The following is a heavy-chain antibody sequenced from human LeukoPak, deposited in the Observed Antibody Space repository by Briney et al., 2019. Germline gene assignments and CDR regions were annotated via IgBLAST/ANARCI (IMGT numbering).Heavy chain of an antibody. CDR3: AKDWSSVAVAGHFDY. J-gene: IGHJ4*02. V-gene: IGHV3-23*01. Sequence: GGSLRLSCAASGFTFSSYAMSWVRQAPGKGLEWVSAISGSGGSTYYADSVEGRFTISRDNSKNTLYLQMNSLRAEDTAVYYCAKDWSSVAVAGHFDYWSQGTLVTVSS. CDR1: GFTFSSYA. CDR2: ISGSGGST. D-gene: IGHD6-19*01.